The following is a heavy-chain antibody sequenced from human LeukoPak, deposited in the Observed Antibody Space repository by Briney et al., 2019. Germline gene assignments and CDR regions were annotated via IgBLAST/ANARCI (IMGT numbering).Heavy chain of an antibody. D-gene: IGHD5-24*01. V-gene: IGHV1-69*05. J-gene: IGHJ3*02. CDR3: ASPGPGNGYSFAFGI. CDR1: GGTFSSYA. Sequence: SVKVSCKASGGTFSSYAISWVRQAPGQGLEWMGGIIPIFGTANYAQKFQGRVTITTDESTSTAYMELSSLRSEDTAVYYCASPGPGNGYSFAFGIWGQGTMVTVSS. CDR2: IIPIFGTA.